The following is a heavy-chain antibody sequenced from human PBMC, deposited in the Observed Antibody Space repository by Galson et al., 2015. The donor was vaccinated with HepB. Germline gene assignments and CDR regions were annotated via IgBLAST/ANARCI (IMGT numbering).Heavy chain of an antibody. D-gene: IGHD3-10*01. Sequence: SLRLSCAASGFTFSRYAMNWVRQAPGKGPEWVSGISGSGDSTYYTASVRGRFTISRDNSKNTLYLQLHSLRAEDTAVYYCAQDLNFGELFYGDHWGQGTLVTVSS. V-gene: IGHV3-23*01. CDR2: ISGSGDST. CDR1: GFTFSRYA. CDR3: AQDLNFGELFYGDH. J-gene: IGHJ5*02.